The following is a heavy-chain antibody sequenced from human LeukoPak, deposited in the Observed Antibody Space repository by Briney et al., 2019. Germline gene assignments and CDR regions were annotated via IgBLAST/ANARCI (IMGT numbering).Heavy chain of an antibody. V-gene: IGHV3-21*01. J-gene: IGHJ4*02. Sequence: GGALRLSCAASGFTFSSYSMNWVRQAPGEGLGWVSSISSSSSYIYYADSVKGRFTISRDNAQNSLYLQMNSLRAEDTAVYYCARLGDGGAWSDWGQGTLVTVSS. D-gene: IGHD3-16*01. CDR3: ARLGDGGAWSD. CDR2: ISSSSSYI. CDR1: GFTFSSYS.